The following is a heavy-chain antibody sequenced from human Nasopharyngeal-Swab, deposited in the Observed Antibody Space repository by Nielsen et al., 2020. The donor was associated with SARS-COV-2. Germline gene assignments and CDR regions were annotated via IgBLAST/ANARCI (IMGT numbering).Heavy chain of an antibody. CDR3: ARDSYYYYGMDV. V-gene: IGHV3-74*01. J-gene: IGHJ6*02. CDR1: GFTFSSYW. CDR2: INSDGSST. Sequence: ETLSLTCAASGFTFSSYWMHWVRQAPGKGLVWVSRINSDGSSTSYADSVKGRFTISRDNAKNTLYLQMNSLRAEDTAVYYCARDSYYYYGMDVWGQGTTVTVSS.